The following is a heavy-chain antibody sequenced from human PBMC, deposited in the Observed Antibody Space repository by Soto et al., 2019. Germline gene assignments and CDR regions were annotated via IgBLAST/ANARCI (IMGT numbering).Heavy chain of an antibody. D-gene: IGHD3-3*01. Sequence: GGSLRLSCAASGFTFSSYATHWVRQAPGKGLEWVAVISYDGSNKYYADSVKGRFTISRDNSKNTLYLQMNSLRAEDTAVYYCARNRAIFSPVDYWGQGTLVTVSS. CDR2: ISYDGSNK. V-gene: IGHV3-30-3*01. CDR1: GFTFSSYA. CDR3: ARNRAIFSPVDY. J-gene: IGHJ4*02.